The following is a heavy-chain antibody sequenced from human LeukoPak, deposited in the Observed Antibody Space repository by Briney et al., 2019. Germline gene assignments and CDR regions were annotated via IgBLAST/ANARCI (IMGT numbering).Heavy chain of an antibody. D-gene: IGHD2-21*01. CDR1: GYTFTSNV. V-gene: IGHV1-3*01. CDR3: ARVQGIYCGGDCYGMDV. Sequence: ASVKVSCKASGYTFTSNVMHWVRQAPGQRLEWMGWINAGNGDTKYSQNFQGTVSITRDTSASTAYMELSSLRSEDTAVYYCARVQGIYCGGDCYGMDVWGQGTTVTVSS. J-gene: IGHJ6*02. CDR2: INAGNGDT.